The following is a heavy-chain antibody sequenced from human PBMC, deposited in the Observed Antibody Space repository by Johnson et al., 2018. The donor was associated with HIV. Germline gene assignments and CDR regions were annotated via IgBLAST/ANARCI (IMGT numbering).Heavy chain of an antibody. J-gene: IGHJ3*02. Sequence: VQLVESGGGVVRPGGSLRLSCVGSGFIFDDYNMSWVRQVPGKGLEWVSDINWNGGTTNYADSVQGRFAISRDNSKNTLYLQMNSLRAGDTAVYYCARGERFGGTQEAFDIWGQGTMVTVSS. D-gene: IGHD1-26*01. CDR2: INWNGGTT. V-gene: IGHV3-20*04. CDR3: ARGERFGGTQEAFDI. CDR1: GFIFDDYN.